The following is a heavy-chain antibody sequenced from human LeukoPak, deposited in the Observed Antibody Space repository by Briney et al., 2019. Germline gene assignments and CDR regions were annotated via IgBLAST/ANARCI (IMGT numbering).Heavy chain of an antibody. CDR1: GGSISSYY. V-gene: IGHV4-59*01. J-gene: IGHJ6*02. Sequence: PSETLSLTCTVSGGSISSYYWSWIRQPPGKGLEWIGYINYSGRTNYNPSLKSRVTISVDTSKNQFSLKLSSVTAADTAVYYCARSYDFWSGYFPYYYYGMDVWGQGTTVTVSS. D-gene: IGHD3-3*01. CDR2: INYSGRT. CDR3: ARSYDFWSGYFPYYYYGMDV.